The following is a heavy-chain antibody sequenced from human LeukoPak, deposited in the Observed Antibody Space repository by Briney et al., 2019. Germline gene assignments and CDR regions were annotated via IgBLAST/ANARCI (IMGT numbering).Heavy chain of an antibody. CDR1: GGSITTTNW. V-gene: IGHV4-4*02. D-gene: IGHD1-26*01. Sequence: SETLSLPCAVSGGSITTTNWWSWVRQPPGKGLEWIGEVHLNGATNYNPSLESRFSMSIDKSNNHLSLEVTSVTAADTAMYYCTRESGAFSPFGFWGQGVLVTVSS. CDR3: TRESGAFSPFGF. J-gene: IGHJ4*02. CDR2: VHLNGAT.